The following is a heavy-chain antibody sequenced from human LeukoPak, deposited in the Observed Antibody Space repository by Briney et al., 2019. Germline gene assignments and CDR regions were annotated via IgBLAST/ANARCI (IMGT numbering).Heavy chain of an antibody. J-gene: IGHJ4*02. CDR3: ARGSSSWSARADLKY. V-gene: IGHV3-30-3*01. D-gene: IGHD6-13*01. Sequence: GGSLRLSCAASGFTFSSYAMHWVRQAPGKGLEWVAVISYDGSNKYYADSVKGRFTISRDNSKNTLYLQMNSLRAEDTAVYYCARGSSSWSARADLKYWGQGTLVTVSS. CDR2: ISYDGSNK. CDR1: GFTFSSYA.